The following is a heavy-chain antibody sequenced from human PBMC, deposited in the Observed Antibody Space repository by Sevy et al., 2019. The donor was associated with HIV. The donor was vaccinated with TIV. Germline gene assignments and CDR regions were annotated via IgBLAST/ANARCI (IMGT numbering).Heavy chain of an antibody. Sequence: SETLSPTCAVSGGSISSVNWWHWVRQPPGKGLEWIGEIYHSGYTNYSPSLKSRVTISVDNSKNQFSLNLNSVTAADTAVYYCARGGETPRGFDPWGQGSLVTVSS. D-gene: IGHD3-16*01. CDR1: GGSISSVNW. J-gene: IGHJ5*02. CDR3: ARGGETPRGFDP. CDR2: IYHSGYT. V-gene: IGHV4-4*02.